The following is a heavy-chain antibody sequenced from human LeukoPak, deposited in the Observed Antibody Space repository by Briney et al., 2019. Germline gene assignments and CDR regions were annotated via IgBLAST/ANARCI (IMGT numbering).Heavy chain of an antibody. Sequence: GGSLRLSCAASGFTFSSYGMHWVRQAPGKGLEWVAVISYDGSNKYYADSVKGRFTISRDNSKNTLYLQMNSLRAEDTAVYYCAKEAVAADGRRNWFDPWGQGTLVTVSS. CDR2: ISYDGSNK. CDR1: GFTFSSYG. V-gene: IGHV3-30*18. J-gene: IGHJ5*02. D-gene: IGHD6-13*01. CDR3: AKEAVAADGRRNWFDP.